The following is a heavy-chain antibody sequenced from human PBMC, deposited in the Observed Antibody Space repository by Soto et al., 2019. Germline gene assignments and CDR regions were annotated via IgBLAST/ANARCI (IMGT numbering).Heavy chain of an antibody. J-gene: IGHJ6*03. D-gene: IGHD5-12*01. CDR1: GYTFTSYG. CDR2: ISAYNGNT. Sequence: QVQLVQSGAEVKKPGASVKVSCKASGYTFTSYGISWVRQAPGQGLEWMGWISAYNGNTNYAQKLQGRVTMTTDTSTSTAYMELRSLRSDDTAVYYCARIYSGYDSYYYYYYMDVWGKGTTVTVSS. CDR3: ARIYSGYDSYYYYYYMDV. V-gene: IGHV1-18*01.